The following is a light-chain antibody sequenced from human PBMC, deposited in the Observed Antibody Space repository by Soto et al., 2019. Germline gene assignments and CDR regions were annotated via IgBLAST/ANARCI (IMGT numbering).Light chain of an antibody. CDR2: KAS. CDR3: QQYETYSYT. CDR1: QSIGTW. J-gene: IGKJ5*01. V-gene: IGKV1-5*03. Sequence: DIQMTQSPSTLSASVGDRVTITCRASQSIGTWLAWYQQKPGKAPKLLIYKASSLESGVPSRFSGSGSGTEFTVTISSLQPDGFATYYCQQYETYSYTFGQGTRLEIK.